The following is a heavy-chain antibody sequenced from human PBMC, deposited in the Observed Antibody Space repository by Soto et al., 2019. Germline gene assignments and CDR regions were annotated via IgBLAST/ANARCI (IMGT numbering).Heavy chain of an antibody. CDR1: GGSISSGGYS. CDR2: IYQSGST. V-gene: IGHV4-30-2*01. J-gene: IGHJ6*02. Sequence: SETLSLTCAVSGGSISSGGYSWSWIRQPPGKGLEWIGYIYQSGSTYYNPSLKSRVTISVDRSRNQFSLKLSSVTAADTAVYFCATQSYSNSGAYYYYAMDVWGQGTTVTVAS. CDR3: ATQSYSNSGAYYYYAMDV. D-gene: IGHD4-4*01.